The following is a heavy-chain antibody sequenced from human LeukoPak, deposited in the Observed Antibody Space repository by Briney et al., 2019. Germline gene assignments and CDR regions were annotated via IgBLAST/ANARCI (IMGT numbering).Heavy chain of an antibody. V-gene: IGHV3-53*01. CDR1: GFTVSSNY. CDR2: IYSGGST. J-gene: IGHJ3*02. D-gene: IGHD3-3*01. Sequence: GGSLRLSCAASGFTVSSNYMSWVRQAPGKGLEWVSVIYSGGSTYYADSVKGRFTISRDNSKNTLYLQMNSLRAEDTAVYYCARVQAAANDFWSGYYEKGGAFDIWGQGTMVTVSS. CDR3: ARVQAAANDFWSGYYEKGGAFDI.